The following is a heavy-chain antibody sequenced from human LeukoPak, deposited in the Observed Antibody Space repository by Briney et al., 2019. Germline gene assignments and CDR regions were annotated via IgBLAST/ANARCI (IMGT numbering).Heavy chain of an antibody. CDR2: ISSSGGST. CDR1: GFTISSYA. Sequence: ASLRPCCAASGFTISSYARCLGRPAPGERVELGSTISSSGGSTYYAATANARFTISRDNSKNTLYMQMTSLRAEDTAVYYCAKDRRVYGGFGVFDYWGQGTLVTVSS. J-gene: IGHJ4*02. V-gene: IGHV3-23*01. D-gene: IGHD2-8*01. CDR3: AKDRRVYGGFGVFDY.